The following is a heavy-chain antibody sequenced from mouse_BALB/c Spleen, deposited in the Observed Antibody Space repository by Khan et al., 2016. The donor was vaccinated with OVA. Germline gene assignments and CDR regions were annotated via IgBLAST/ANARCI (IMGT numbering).Heavy chain of an antibody. Sequence: ESGPGLVKPSQSLSLTCTVTGYSITSGYAWNWIRQFPGNKLEWMGYISYSGVTSYTPSLKSRISITRDTSKNQFFPQLNSVTTEDTATYYCARGNYYGYYFDYWGQGTTLTVSS. V-gene: IGHV3-2*02. CDR3: ARGNYYGYYFDY. CDR2: ISYSGVT. CDR1: GYSITSGYA. J-gene: IGHJ2*01. D-gene: IGHD1-1*01.